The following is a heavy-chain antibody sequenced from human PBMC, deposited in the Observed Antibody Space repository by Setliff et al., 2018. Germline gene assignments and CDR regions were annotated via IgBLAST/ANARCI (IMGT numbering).Heavy chain of an antibody. V-gene: IGHV1-8*02. J-gene: IGHJ4*02. D-gene: IGHD6-13*01. CDR1: GYTFTSYD. Sequence: GASVKVSCKASGYTFTSYDINWVRQATGQGLEWMGWMNPNSGNTGYAQKFQGRVTMTRNTSISTAYMELSSLRSEDTAVYYCARRGMSSSWFQGYFDYWGQGTLVTVSS. CDR2: MNPNSGNT. CDR3: ARRGMSSSWFQGYFDY.